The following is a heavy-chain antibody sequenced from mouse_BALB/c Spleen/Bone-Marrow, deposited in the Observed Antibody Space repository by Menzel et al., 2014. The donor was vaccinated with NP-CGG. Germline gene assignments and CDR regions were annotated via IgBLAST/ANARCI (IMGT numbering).Heavy chain of an antibody. V-gene: IGHV1-4*01. CDR1: GYTFTSYT. D-gene: IGHD1-1*01. CDR3: SRETPYCGSTYWYFDV. CDR2: INPSSGYT. J-gene: IGHJ1*01. Sequence: VKLVESGAELARPGASVKMSCKASGYTFTSYTMHWVKQRPGQGLEWIGYINPSSGYTNYNQKFKDKATLTADKSSSTAYMQLSSLTSEDSAVYYCSRETPYCGSTYWYFDVWGAGTTVTVSS.